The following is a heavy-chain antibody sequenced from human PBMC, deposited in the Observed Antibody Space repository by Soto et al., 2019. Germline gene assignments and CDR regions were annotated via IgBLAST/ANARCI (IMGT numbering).Heavy chain of an antibody. D-gene: IGHD6-13*01. V-gene: IGHV3-30*18. CDR2: ISYDGSNK. CDR3: AKDRVAAAGTYYYYYGMDV. CDR1: GFTFSSYG. J-gene: IGHJ6*02. Sequence: AGGSLRLSCAASGFTFSSYGMHWVRQAPGKGLEWVAVISYDGSNKYYADSVKGRFTISRDNSKNTLYLQMNSLRAEDTAVYYCAKDRVAAAGTYYYYYGMDVWGQGTTVTV.